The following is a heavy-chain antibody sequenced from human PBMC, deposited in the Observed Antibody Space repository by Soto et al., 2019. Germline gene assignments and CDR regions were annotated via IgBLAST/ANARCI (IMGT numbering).Heavy chain of an antibody. CDR3: ARAGARVRDYIFREGPASYYMDV. D-gene: IGHD3-16*01. CDR2: ISGSGGST. V-gene: IGHV3-23*01. J-gene: IGHJ6*03. Sequence: GGSLRLSCAASGFTFSSYAMSWVRQAPGKGLEWVSAISGSGGSTYYADSVKGRFTISRDNSKNTLYLQMNSLRAEDTAVYYCARAGARVRDYIFREGPASYYMDVGGKGTRVTVPS. CDR1: GFTFSSYA.